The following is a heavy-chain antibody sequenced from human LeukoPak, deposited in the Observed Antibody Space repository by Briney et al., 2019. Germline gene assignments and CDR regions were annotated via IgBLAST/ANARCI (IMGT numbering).Heavy chain of an antibody. CDR1: GGSISSSSYY. CDR3: ARPLSSSGTFDP. Sequence: SETLSLTCSVSGGSISSSSYYWGWIRQPPGKGLERIGSIYYSGSTYYNPPLKSRVTISVDTSKNQFSLKLSSVTAADTAVYYCARPLSSSGTFDPWGQGTLVTVSS. CDR2: IYYSGST. D-gene: IGHD6-6*01. V-gene: IGHV4-39*07. J-gene: IGHJ5*02.